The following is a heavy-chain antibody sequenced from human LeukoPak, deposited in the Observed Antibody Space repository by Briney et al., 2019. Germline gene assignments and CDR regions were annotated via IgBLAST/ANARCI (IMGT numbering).Heavy chain of an antibody. J-gene: IGHJ6*03. CDR3: ARAWYQLLGPDYYYYYYYMDV. CDR2: ISAYNGNT. Sequence: GASVKVSCKASGYTFTSYGISWVRQAPGQGLEWMGWISAYNGNTNYAQKLQGRVTMTTDTSTSTAYMELRSLRSDDTAVYYCARAWYQLLGPDYYYYYYYMDVWGKGATVTISS. D-gene: IGHD2-2*01. V-gene: IGHV1-18*01. CDR1: GYTFTSYG.